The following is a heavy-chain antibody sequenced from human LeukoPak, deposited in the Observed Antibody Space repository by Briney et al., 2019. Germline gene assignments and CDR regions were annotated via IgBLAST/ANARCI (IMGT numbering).Heavy chain of an antibody. D-gene: IGHD2-2*01. Sequence: LTGGSLRLSCAASGFTFSSYAMSWARQAPGKGLEWVSAISGSGGSTYYADSVKGRFTISRDNSKNTLYLQMNSLRAEDTAVYYCAKDLCSSTSCYAFDYWGQGTLVTVSS. CDR3: AKDLCSSTSCYAFDY. J-gene: IGHJ4*02. V-gene: IGHV3-23*01. CDR2: ISGSGGST. CDR1: GFTFSSYA.